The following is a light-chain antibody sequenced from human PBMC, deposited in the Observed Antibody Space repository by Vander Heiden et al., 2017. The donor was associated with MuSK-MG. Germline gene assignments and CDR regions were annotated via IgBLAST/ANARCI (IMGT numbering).Light chain of an antibody. CDR2: GAS. V-gene: IGKV1-39*01. CDR3: QESDSIPRK. CDR1: QTIATY. Sequence: QMTQSPSSLSASVGDRVPIPCRASQTIATYLNWYQQKPGKGPKVMIYGASNLQSGVPSRFSGSGSGTDFTLTISSLQPEDVATYYCQESDSIPRKFGQGTKVEIK. J-gene: IGKJ1*01.